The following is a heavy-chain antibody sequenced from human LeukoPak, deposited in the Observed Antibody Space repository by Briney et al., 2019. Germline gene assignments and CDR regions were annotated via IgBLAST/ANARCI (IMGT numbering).Heavy chain of an antibody. CDR1: GGSFSVYY. V-gene: IGHV4-34*01. D-gene: IGHD3-3*01. Sequence: PSETLSLTCAVYGGSFSVYYWSWIRRPPGKGLEWIGESKHRGSTNYNPSLKSRVTISVVTSKNQFTLKLCSVTAAVTTTYFFDRGHGTTLRDFWRGYYYYYYYMDVWGKGTTVTVSS. J-gene: IGHJ6*03. CDR3: DRGHGTTLRDFWRGYYYYYYYMDV. CDR2: SKHRGST.